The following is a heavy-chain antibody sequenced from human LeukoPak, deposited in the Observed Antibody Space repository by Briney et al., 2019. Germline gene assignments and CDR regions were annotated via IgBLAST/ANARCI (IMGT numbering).Heavy chain of an antibody. V-gene: IGHV3-33*01. Sequence: PGSSLRLSCAASGFTFSSYGMHWVRQAPARGLEWVAVIGFDGNNKFYADSVKGRFTISRDNSKNTLYLQMNSLRAEDTAVYYCARGSYGAYNYCDYWGQGTLVTVSS. CDR3: ARGSYGAYNYCDY. J-gene: IGHJ4*02. D-gene: IGHD4/OR15-4a*01. CDR2: IGFDGNNK. CDR1: GFTFSSYG.